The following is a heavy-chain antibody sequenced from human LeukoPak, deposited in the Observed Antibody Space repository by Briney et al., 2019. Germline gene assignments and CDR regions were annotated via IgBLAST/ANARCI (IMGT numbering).Heavy chain of an antibody. V-gene: IGHV3-15*01. CDR2: IKSQTDGGTT. Sequence: GGSLRLSCAASGFTFSNAWMSWVRQAPGKGLEWVGRIKSQTDGGTTDYAAPVKGRFTISRDDSKNTLYLQMNSLKTEDTAVYYCTTDPVIVVVVWGQGTLVTVSS. CDR1: GFTFSNAW. D-gene: IGHD2-15*01. CDR3: TTDPVIVVVV. J-gene: IGHJ4*02.